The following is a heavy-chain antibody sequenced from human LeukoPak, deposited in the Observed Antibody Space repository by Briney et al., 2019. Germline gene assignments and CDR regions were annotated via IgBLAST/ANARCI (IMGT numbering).Heavy chain of an antibody. Sequence: SETLSLTCTVSGGSASSGSYYWSWIRQPPGKGLEWIGFIYYSGSTNYNPSLKSRVTISVDTSKNQFSLTLSSVTAADTAVYYCAREKAGFDYWGQGTLVTVSS. CDR1: GGSASSGSYY. V-gene: IGHV4-61*01. CDR2: IYYSGST. CDR3: AREKAGFDY. J-gene: IGHJ4*02.